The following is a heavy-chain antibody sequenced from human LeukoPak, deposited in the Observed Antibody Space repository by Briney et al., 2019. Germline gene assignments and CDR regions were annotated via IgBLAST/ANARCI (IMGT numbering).Heavy chain of an antibody. J-gene: IGHJ4*02. CDR3: ACPFRKFCLDY. V-gene: IGHV4-59*04. CDR2: IYHIGST. CDR1: GGSISSNY. Sequence: CETLCLPRTVSGGSISSNYWRWIRQPPGKGLEWIGYIYHIGSTYYNPSLTSRVTISVDRSNNHFSLKLSSVTAADTAVYYCACPFRKFCLDYWGQGPL.